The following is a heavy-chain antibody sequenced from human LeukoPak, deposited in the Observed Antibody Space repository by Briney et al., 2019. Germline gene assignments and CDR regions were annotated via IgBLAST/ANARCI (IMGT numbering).Heavy chain of an antibody. J-gene: IGHJ3*02. V-gene: IGHV3-7*01. CDR1: GFTFSTSW. CDR2: IKEDGSEE. D-gene: IGHD3-22*01. Sequence: SGGSLRLSCAASGFTFSTSWMTWVRQAPGKGLEWVANIKEDGSEEYYVYSVKGRFSISRDNAKNSLYLQMNNLRVEDTAVYYCARDPYATSGSYSAAFDIWGQGTMVAVSS. CDR3: ARDPYATSGSYSAAFDI.